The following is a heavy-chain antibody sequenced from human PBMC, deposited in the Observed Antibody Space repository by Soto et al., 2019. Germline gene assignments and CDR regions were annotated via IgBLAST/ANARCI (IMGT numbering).Heavy chain of an antibody. CDR1: GQSFSGHS. J-gene: IGHJ4*02. D-gene: IGHD1-1*01. Sequence: QVQLQQWGAGLVKPSETLSLSCAVYGQSFSGHSWAWIRQPPGKGLEWIGEINESGCTYYNPSLKSRVTISTDTSKNQFSLKLTSVSAADTAAYFCARGSGIVALPGELEDVNYDYWGQGTLVNVSS. CDR3: ARGSGIVALPGELEDVNYDY. CDR2: INESGCT. V-gene: IGHV4-34*01.